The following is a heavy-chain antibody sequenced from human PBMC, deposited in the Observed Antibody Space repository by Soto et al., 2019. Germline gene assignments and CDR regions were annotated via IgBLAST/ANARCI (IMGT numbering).Heavy chain of an antibody. Sequence: QVQLVQSGAEVKKPGSSVKVSCKASGGTFSSYTISWVRQAPGQGLEWMGRIIPILGIANYAQKFQGRVTITADKSTSTAYMELSSLRSEDTAVYYCARDIVATITVIYYYYGMDVWGQGTTVTVSS. V-gene: IGHV1-69*08. D-gene: IGHD5-12*01. J-gene: IGHJ6*02. CDR1: GGTFSSYT. CDR2: IIPILGIA. CDR3: ARDIVATITVIYYYYGMDV.